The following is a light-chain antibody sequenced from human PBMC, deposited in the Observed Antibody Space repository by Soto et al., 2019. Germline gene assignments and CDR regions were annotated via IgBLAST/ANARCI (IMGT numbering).Light chain of an antibody. CDR3: QSYDSSLSGSGV. CDR2: GNS. Sequence: QAVVTQPPSVSGAPGQRVTISCTGSSSNIGAGYDVHWYQQLPGTAPKLLIYGNSNRPSGVPDRFSGSKSGTPASLAITGLQAEDEADYYCQSYDSSLSGSGVFGGGTKLTVL. V-gene: IGLV1-40*01. J-gene: IGLJ2*01. CDR1: SSNIGAGYD.